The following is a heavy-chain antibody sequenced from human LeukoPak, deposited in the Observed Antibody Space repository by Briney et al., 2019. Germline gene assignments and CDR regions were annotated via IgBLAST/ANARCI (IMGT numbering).Heavy chain of an antibody. CDR2: IYYNGNT. Sequence: SETLSLTCTVSGGSISSSSYYWGWIRQPPGNGLEWIATIYYNGNTFYNPSLKSRVAISIDMSKSQFSLHLSSVTAADTAIYYCARLTALAGHRGAFDIWGPGTMVTVSS. CDR3: ARLTALAGHRGAFDI. J-gene: IGHJ3*02. V-gene: IGHV4-39*01. D-gene: IGHD6-19*01. CDR1: GGSISSSSYY.